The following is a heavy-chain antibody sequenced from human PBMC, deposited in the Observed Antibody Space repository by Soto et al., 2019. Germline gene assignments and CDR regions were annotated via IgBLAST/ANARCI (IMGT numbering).Heavy chain of an antibody. CDR2: IDPSDSYT. D-gene: IGHD6-6*01. J-gene: IGHJ6*02. Sequence: GESLKISCKGSGYSFTSYWIIWVRQMPGKGLEWMGRIDPSDSYTNYSPSFQGHVTISADKSISTAYLQWSSLKASDTAMYYCARRPRIAARRYYGMDVWGQGTTVTVSS. CDR3: ARRPRIAARRYYGMDV. V-gene: IGHV5-10-1*01. CDR1: GYSFTSYW.